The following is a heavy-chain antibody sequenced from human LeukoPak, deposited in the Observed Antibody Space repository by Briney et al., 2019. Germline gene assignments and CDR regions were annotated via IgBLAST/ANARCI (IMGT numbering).Heavy chain of an antibody. J-gene: IGHJ5*02. CDR2: INPYSGAL. V-gene: IGHV1-2*02. CDR1: GYTFSDFY. Sequence: GASVKVSCQTSGYTFSDFYLNWVRQAPGQVLEWMGWINPYSGALMSAQSLQGRLTMTWDTSTGTAYMELSRLTSDDPAVYYCATATVTHTRDPWGQGTLVTVSS. CDR3: ATATVTHTRDP. D-gene: IGHD1-1*01.